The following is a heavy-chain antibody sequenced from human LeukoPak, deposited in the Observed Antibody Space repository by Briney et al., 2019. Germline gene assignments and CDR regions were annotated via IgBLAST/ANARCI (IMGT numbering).Heavy chain of an antibody. D-gene: IGHD3-9*01. CDR2: ISWNVSSI. Sequence: PGGSLRLSCAASGFTFDDYAMHWVRQAPGKGLEWVSGISWNVSSIDYADSVKGRFTISRDNAKNSLYLQMNSLRAEDTALYYCVKDMSDILTGFYLDYWGQGILVTVSS. J-gene: IGHJ4*02. CDR1: GFTFDDYA. V-gene: IGHV3-9*01. CDR3: VKDMSDILTGFYLDY.